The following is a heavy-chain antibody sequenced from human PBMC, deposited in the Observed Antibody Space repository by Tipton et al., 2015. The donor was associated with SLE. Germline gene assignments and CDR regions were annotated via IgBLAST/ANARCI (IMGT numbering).Heavy chain of an antibody. CDR2: IIPIFGTA. CDR1: GGTFSSYA. CDR3: ARDTAYYYDSSGSDY. V-gene: IGHV1-69*01. D-gene: IGHD3-22*01. Sequence: QSGAEVKKPGSSVKVSCKASGGTFSSYAISWVRQAPGQGLEWMGGIIPIFGTANYAQKFQGRVTITADESTSTAYMELSSLRSEDTAVYYCARDTAYYYDSSGSDYWGQGTLVTVSS. J-gene: IGHJ4*02.